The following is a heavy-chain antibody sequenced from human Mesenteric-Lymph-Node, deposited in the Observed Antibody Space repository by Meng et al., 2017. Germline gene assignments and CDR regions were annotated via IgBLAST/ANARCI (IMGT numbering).Heavy chain of an antibody. V-gene: IGHV3-15*01. CDR2: IKSNGDGGTT. J-gene: IGHJ4*02. CDR1: GITFKDAW. D-gene: IGHD3-16*01. CDR3: TPDPWGY. Sequence: VQLVESGGGFVNLGGCVRLSCAVSGITFKDAWMSWVRQAPGKGLEWVGRIKSNGDGGTTDYAAPVKGRFTISRDDSKNTLFLQMDSLKTEDTAVYYCTPDPWGYWGQGTLVTVSS.